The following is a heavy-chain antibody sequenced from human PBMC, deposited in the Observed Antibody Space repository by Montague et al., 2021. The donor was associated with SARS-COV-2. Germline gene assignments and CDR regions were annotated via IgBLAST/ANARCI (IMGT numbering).Heavy chain of an antibody. D-gene: IGHD6-13*01. Sequence: SLRLSCAASGFPFSSYAMHWVRQAPGKGLERVAVISYDGSNKYYADSVKGRFTISRDNSKNTLYLQMNGLRAEDTAVYYCAREIAAAAYAFDIWGQGTMVTVSS. V-gene: IGHV3-30-3*01. J-gene: IGHJ3*02. CDR2: ISYDGSNK. CDR3: AREIAAAAYAFDI. CDR1: GFPFSSYA.